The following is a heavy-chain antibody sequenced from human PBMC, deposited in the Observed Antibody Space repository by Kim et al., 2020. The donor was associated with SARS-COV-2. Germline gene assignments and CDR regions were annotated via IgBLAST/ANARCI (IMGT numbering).Heavy chain of an antibody. D-gene: IGHD3-9*01. V-gene: IGHV4-39*01. Sequence: KSRVTISVDTSKNQFSLKLSSVTAADTAVYYCARQVVREGYFDFPTWFDPWGQGTLVTVSS. J-gene: IGHJ5*02. CDR3: ARQVVREGYFDFPTWFDP.